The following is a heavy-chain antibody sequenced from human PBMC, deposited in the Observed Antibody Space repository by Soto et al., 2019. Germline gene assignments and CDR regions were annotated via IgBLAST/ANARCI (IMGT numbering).Heavy chain of an antibody. V-gene: IGHV4-61*01. CDR2: MSHSGGT. J-gene: IGHJ5*02. CDR1: GGFVSSGSYY. D-gene: IGHD1-1*01. CDR3: ARRKGELGTTVDP. Sequence: PSETLSLTCAVYGGFVSSGSYYWSWIRQPPGKGLEWIGEMSHSGGTHFNPSLKSRVTISVDTSKNQFSLNICSVTAADTAVYYCARRKGELGTTVDPPGPGTLVTRSS.